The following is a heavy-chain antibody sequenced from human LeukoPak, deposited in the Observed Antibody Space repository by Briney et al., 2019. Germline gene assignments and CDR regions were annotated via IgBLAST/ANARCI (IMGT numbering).Heavy chain of an antibody. Sequence: PGGSLRLSCAASGFTFSSYAMHWVRQAPGKGLEYVSAISSNGGSTYYANCVKGRFTISRDNSKNTLYLQMGSLRAEDMAVYYCARVGYSSSWYPIFGEDYYYGMDVWGQGTTVTVSS. CDR1: GFTFSSYA. J-gene: IGHJ6*02. D-gene: IGHD6-13*01. V-gene: IGHV3-64*01. CDR3: ARVGYSSSWYPIFGEDYYYGMDV. CDR2: ISSNGGST.